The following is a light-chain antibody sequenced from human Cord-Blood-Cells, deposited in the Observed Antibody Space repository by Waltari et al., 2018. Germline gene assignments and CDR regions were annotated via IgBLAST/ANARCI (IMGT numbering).Light chain of an antibody. J-gene: IGKJ4*01. CDR1: QSVSSY. CDR3: QQRSNWPRALT. Sequence: EIVLTTSPATLSLSPGERASLSCRASQSVSSYLAWYQQKPGQAPRLLIYDASNRATGIPARFSGSGSGTDFTLTISSLEPEDFAVYYCQQRSNWPRALTFGGGTKVEIK. V-gene: IGKV3-11*01. CDR2: DAS.